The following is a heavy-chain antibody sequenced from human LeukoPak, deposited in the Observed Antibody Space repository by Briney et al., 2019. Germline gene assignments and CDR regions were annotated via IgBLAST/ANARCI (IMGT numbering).Heavy chain of an antibody. J-gene: IGHJ2*01. CDR1: GFTFSSYA. CDR2: ISGSGGST. D-gene: IGHD3-22*01. V-gene: IGHV3-23*01. CDR3: AKGFLRDYYDSSGYYYPKGWYFDL. Sequence: GGSVRLSCAASGFTFSSYAMSWVRQAPGKGLEWVSAISGSGGSTYYADSVKGRFTISRDNSKNTLYLQMNSLRAEDTAVYYCAKGFLRDYYDSSGYYYPKGWYFDLWGGGTVDTVSS.